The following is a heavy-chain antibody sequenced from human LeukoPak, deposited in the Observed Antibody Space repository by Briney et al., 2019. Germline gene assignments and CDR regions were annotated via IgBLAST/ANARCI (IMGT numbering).Heavy chain of an antibody. V-gene: IGHV3-21*01. CDR2: ISSSSRYI. J-gene: IGHJ4*02. Sequence: RGSLRLSCAASGFTFSSYSMNWVRQAPGKGLEWVSSISSSSRYIYYADSVKGRFTISRDNAKNSLYLQMNSLRAEDTAVYYCARDLGSSGYQGYFDYWGQGTLVTVSS. CDR1: GFTFSSYS. D-gene: IGHD6-19*01. CDR3: ARDLGSSGYQGYFDY.